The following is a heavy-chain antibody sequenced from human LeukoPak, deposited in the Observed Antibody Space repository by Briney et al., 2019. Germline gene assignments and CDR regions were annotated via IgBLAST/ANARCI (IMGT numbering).Heavy chain of an antibody. Sequence: GGSLRLSCAASGFTFSSYEMNWVRQAPGKGLEWISYISSSGSTIYYADSVKGRFTISRDNAKNSLYLQMNRLRAEDTAVYYCARGPEYSSGWYGGYWGQGALVTVSS. CDR1: GFTFSSYE. CDR3: ARGPEYSSGWYGGY. D-gene: IGHD6-19*01. CDR2: ISSSGSTI. J-gene: IGHJ4*02. V-gene: IGHV3-48*03.